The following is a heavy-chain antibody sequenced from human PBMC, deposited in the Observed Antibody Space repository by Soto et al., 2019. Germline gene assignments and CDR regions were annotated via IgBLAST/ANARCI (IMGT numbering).Heavy chain of an antibody. CDR3: ARQGTSTKYYTMDV. V-gene: IGHV3-21*01. CDR1: GFIFSTYS. CDR2: ISSSSSSDYI. J-gene: IGHJ6*02. Sequence: GGSLRLSCAASGFIFSTYSMNWVRQAPGKGLEWVSSISSSSSSDYIYYADSVKGRFSISRGNAKNSLFLQMNSLRAEDTAVYYCARQGTSTKYYTMDVWGQGTTVTVSS. D-gene: IGHD2-2*01.